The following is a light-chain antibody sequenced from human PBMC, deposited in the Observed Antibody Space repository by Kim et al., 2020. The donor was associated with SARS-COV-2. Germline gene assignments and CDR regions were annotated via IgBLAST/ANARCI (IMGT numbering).Light chain of an antibody. J-gene: IGLJ3*02. CDR1: DGSIARNY. CDR3: QSYDSSTHWV. V-gene: IGLV6-57*03. CDR2: EDN. Sequence: KTLTISCTRSDGSIARNYVQWYQQRPGSAPTTVIYEDNQRPSGVPDRFSGSIDSSSNSASLSISGLKTEDEADYYCQSYDSSTHWVFGGGTQLTVL.